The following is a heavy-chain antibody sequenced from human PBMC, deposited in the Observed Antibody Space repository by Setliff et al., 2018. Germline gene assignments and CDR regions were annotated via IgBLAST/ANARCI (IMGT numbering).Heavy chain of an antibody. J-gene: IGHJ4*02. V-gene: IGHV1-3*01. D-gene: IGHD2-15*01. CDR2: INAGNGNT. CDR1: GYTFTSYA. Sequence: ASVKVSCKASGYTFTSYAMHWVRQAPGQRLEWMGWINAGNGNTKYSQKFQGRVTITRDTSASTAYMELSSLRSEDTAVYYCARGRVVGVSFDYWGQGTLVTVSS. CDR3: ARGRVVGVSFDY.